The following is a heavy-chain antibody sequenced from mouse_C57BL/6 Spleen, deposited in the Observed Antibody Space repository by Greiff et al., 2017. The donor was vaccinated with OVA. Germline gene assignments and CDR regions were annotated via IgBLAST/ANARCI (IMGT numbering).Heavy chain of an antibody. CDR2: IYPGDGDT. J-gene: IGHJ4*01. D-gene: IGHD1-1*01. CDR3: ARPYYYGSSYSDDMDD. Sequence: QVQLQQSGPELVKPGASVKISCKASGYAFSSSWMNWVKQRPGKGLEWIGRIYPGDGDTNYNGKFKGKATLTADKSSSTAYMQRSSLTSEDSAVYFCARPYYYGSSYSDDMDDWGQGTTVTVSS. CDR1: GYAFSSSW. V-gene: IGHV1-82*01.